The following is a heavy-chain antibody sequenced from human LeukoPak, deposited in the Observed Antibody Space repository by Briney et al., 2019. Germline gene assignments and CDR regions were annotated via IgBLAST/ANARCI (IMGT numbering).Heavy chain of an antibody. CDR2: ISAYNGNT. D-gene: IGHD4-17*01. V-gene: IGHV1-18*01. CDR1: GYTFTSYG. Sequence: ASVKVSCKASGYTFTSYGISWVRQAPGQGLEWMGWISAYNGNTNYAQKLQGGVTMTTDTSTSTAYMELRSLRSDDTAVYYCAVTVTGGLYYYYGMDVWGQGTTVTVSS. J-gene: IGHJ6*02. CDR3: AVTVTGGLYYYYGMDV.